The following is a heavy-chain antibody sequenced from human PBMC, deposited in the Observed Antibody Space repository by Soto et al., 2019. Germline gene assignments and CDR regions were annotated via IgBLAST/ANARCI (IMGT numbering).Heavy chain of an antibody. Sequence: SETLSLTCTVSDGSISSGGYYWSWIRQHPGKGLEWIGYIYYSGSTYYNPSLKSRVTVSVDTSKNQFSLKLSSVTAADTAVYYCARDRGYSYGYEFDYWGQGTLVTISS. CDR2: IYYSGST. J-gene: IGHJ4*02. D-gene: IGHD5-18*01. CDR3: ARDRGYSYGYEFDY. CDR1: DGSISSGGYY. V-gene: IGHV4-31*03.